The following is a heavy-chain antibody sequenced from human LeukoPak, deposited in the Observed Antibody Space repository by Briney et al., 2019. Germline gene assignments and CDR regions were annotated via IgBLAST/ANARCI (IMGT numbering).Heavy chain of an antibody. CDR3: ARGDTVAARPGRFDY. J-gene: IGHJ4*02. D-gene: IGHD6-6*01. CDR1: GGSFSGYY. CDR2: INHSGST. Sequence: SETLSLTCAGYGGSFSGYYWSWIRQPPGKGLKWIGEINHSGSTNYNPSLKSRVTISVDTSKNQFSLKLSSVTAADTAVYYCARGDTVAARPGRFDYWGQGTLVTVSS. V-gene: IGHV4-34*01.